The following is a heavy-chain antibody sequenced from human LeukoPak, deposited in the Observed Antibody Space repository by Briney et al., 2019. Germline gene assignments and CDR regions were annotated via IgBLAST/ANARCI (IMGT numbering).Heavy chain of an antibody. V-gene: IGHV1-2*04. CDR3: ARAHSSSWYDLDY. CDR1: GYTFTSYY. Sequence: ASVRVSCKASGYTFTSYYMHWVRQAPGQGLEWMGWINPNSGGTNYAQKFQGWVTMTRDTSISTAYMELSRLRSDDTAVYYCARAHSSSWYDLDYWGQGTLVTVSS. D-gene: IGHD6-13*01. CDR2: INPNSGGT. J-gene: IGHJ4*02.